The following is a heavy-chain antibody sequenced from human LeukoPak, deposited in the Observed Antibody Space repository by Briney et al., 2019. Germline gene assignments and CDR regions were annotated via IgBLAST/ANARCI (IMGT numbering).Heavy chain of an antibody. CDR3: ATHLGHKRKGAFDI. D-gene: IGHD1-14*01. J-gene: IGHJ3*02. V-gene: IGHV1-24*01. CDR2: FDPEDGET. CDR1: GYTLTELS. Sequence: ASVKVSCKVSGYTLTELSMHWVRQAPGEGLEWMGGFDPEDGETIYAQKFQGRVTMTEDTSTDTAYMELSSLRSEDTAVYYCATHLGHKRKGAFDIWGQGTMVTVSS.